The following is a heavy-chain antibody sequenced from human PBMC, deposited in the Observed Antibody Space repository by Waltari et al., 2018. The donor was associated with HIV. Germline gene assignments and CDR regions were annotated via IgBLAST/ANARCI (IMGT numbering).Heavy chain of an antibody. CDR2: ISYDGSNK. V-gene: IGHV3-30-3*01. CDR1: GFTFSSYA. J-gene: IGHJ4*02. D-gene: IGHD3-22*01. Sequence: QVQLVESGGGVVQPGRSLRLACAASGFTFSSYAMHWVRQAPGRGLDGVAYISYDGSNKYYADSVKGRFTISRDNSKNTLYLQMNSLRAEDTAVYYCARDPYYYDSSGYLCYFDYWGQGTLVTVSS. CDR3: ARDPYYYDSSGYLCYFDY.